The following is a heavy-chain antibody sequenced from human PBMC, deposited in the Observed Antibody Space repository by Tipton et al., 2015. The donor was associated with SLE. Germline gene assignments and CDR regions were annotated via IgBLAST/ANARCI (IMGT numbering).Heavy chain of an antibody. D-gene: IGHD5-18*01. CDR3: ARDRTRYSYGYDAFDI. Sequence: SLRLSCAASGFTFSSYWMSWVRQAPGKGLEWVANIKQDGSEKYYVDSVKGRFTISRDNAKNSLYLQMNSLRAEDTAVYYCARDRTRYSYGYDAFDIWGQGTMVTVSS. CDR2: IKQDGSEK. CDR1: GFTFSSYW. V-gene: IGHV3-7*01. J-gene: IGHJ3*02.